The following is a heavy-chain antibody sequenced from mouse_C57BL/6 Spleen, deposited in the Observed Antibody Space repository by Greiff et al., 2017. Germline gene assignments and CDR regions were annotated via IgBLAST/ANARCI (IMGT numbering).Heavy chain of an antibody. D-gene: IGHD3-2*02. V-gene: IGHV1-55*01. CDR3: ARRRDSSEYGAWFTY. CDR2: IYPGSGST. J-gene: IGHJ3*01. CDR1: GYTFTSYW. Sequence: QVQLQQPGAELVKPGASVKMSCKASGYTFTSYWITWVKQRPGQGLEWIGDIYPGSGSTNYNEKFKSKATLTVDTSSSTAYMQLSSLTSEDSAVYCCARRRDSSEYGAWFTYWGQGTLVTVSA.